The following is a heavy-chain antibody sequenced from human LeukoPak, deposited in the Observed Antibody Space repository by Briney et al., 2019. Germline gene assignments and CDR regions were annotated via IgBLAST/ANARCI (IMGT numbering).Heavy chain of an antibody. V-gene: IGHV3-7*01. Sequence: PGGSLRLSCAASGFTFSTYWMSWVRQAPGKGLEWVATIMQDGSEKFYVDSVKGRFTISRDNAKNSLCLQMNSLRAEDTAVYSCAGYSSGWYNAFDIWGQGTMVTVSS. CDR1: GFTFSTYW. CDR3: AGYSSGWYNAFDI. J-gene: IGHJ3*02. CDR2: IMQDGSEK. D-gene: IGHD6-19*01.